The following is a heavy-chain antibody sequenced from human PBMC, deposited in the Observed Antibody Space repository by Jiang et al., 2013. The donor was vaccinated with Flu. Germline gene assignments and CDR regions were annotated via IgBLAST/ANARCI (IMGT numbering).Heavy chain of an antibody. CDR2: INAGNGNT. V-gene: IGHV1-3*01. CDR3: ARGYCSGGSCYPLNY. J-gene: IGHJ4*02. CDR1: GYTXTSYA. Sequence: GAEVKKPGASVKVSCKASGYTXTSYAMHWVRQAPGQRLEWMGWINAGNGNTKYSQKFQGRVTITRDTSASTAYMELSSLRSEDTAVYYCARGYCSGGSCYPLNYWGQGTLVTASS. D-gene: IGHD2-15*01.